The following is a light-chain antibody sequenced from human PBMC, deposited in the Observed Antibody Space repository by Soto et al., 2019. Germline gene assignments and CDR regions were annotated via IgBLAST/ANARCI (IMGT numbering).Light chain of an antibody. J-gene: IGKJ4*01. CDR3: QQYDNLPLT. CDR1: QDIKNY. V-gene: IGKV1-33*01. CDR2: DAS. Sequence: DIQITHSPSSLSASVGDRVTITCQSSQDIKNYLNWYQQKSGKAPKLLIYDASDLETGVPSRFSGSGSGTDFTFTINSLQPEDIATYYCQQYDNLPLTLGGGTKVDIK.